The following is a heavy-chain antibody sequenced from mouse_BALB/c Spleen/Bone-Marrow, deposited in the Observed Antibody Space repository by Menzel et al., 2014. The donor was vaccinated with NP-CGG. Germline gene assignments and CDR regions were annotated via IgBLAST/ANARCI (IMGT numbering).Heavy chain of an antibody. CDR1: GFSLTSYG. V-gene: IGHV2-9*02. J-gene: IGHJ4*01. CDR2: IWAGGST. D-gene: IGHD1-1*01. Sequence: QVQLKDSGPGLVAPSQSLSISRTVSGFSLTSYGVHWVRQPPGQGLEWLGVIWAGGSTNYNSALMSRLSINKDNSKSQVFLKMNSLQTDDTAMYYCAREGRGYYGSSGAAMDYWGQGTTVTVSS. CDR3: AREGRGYYGSSGAAMDY.